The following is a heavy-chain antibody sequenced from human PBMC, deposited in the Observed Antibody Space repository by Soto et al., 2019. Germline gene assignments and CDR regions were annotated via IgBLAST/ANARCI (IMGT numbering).Heavy chain of an antibody. D-gene: IGHD3-10*01. J-gene: IGHJ5*02. V-gene: IGHV5-10-1*01. CDR2: IDPSDSYT. CDR3: ARMDGLIRGITKNWFDP. Sequence: GESLKISCKGSGYSFTRYWISWVRQMPGKGLEWMGRIDPSDSYTNYGPSFQGHVTMSVDKSTSTAYLQWSSLKASDTAMYYCARMDGLIRGITKNWFDPWGQGTLVTVSS. CDR1: GYSFTRYW.